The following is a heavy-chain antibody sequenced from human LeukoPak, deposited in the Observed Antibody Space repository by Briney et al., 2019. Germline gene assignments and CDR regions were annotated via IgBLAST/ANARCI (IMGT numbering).Heavy chain of an antibody. V-gene: IGHV4-59*01. CDR2: IYNSGST. Sequence: KPSETLSLTCIVSGGSITSSYWGWIRQPPGKGLEWIGYIYNSGSTNYNPSLKSRVTISVDTSKNQFSLKLSSVTAADTAVYYCARATAYYCIDYWGQGTLVTVSS. CDR3: ARATAYYCIDY. J-gene: IGHJ4*02. CDR1: GGSITSSY. D-gene: IGHD3-16*01.